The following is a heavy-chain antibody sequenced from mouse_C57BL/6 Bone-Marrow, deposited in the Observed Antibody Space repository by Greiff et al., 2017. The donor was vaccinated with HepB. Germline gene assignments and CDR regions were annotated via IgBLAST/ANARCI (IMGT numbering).Heavy chain of an antibody. Sequence: EVKLMESGGGLVQPGGSLKLSCAASGFTFSDYYMYWVRQTPEKRLEWVAYISNGGGSTYYPDTVKGRFTISRDNAKNTLYLQMSRLKSEATAMYYCARHGYYFDYWGQGTTLTVSS. CDR2: ISNGGGST. CDR3: ARHGYYFDY. CDR1: GFTFSDYY. V-gene: IGHV5-12*01. J-gene: IGHJ2*01.